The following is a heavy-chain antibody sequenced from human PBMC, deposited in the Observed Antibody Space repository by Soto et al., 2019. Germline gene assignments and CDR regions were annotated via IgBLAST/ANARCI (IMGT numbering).Heavy chain of an antibody. CDR3: ARDWCEDAAGKEAVSQFDY. CDR2: IWSDGTKK. V-gene: IGHV3-33*01. CDR1: GFAFSNYG. J-gene: IGHJ4*02. D-gene: IGHD6-13*01. Sequence: QVHLVESGGGVVQPGRSLTLSCTASGFAFSNYGIHWVRQAPGRGLEWVAVIWSDGTKKFYAGSVRGRFAISRDNSKNTIYLQMNSLRAEDTAVYYCARDWCEDAAGKEAVSQFDYWGQGTLVTVSS.